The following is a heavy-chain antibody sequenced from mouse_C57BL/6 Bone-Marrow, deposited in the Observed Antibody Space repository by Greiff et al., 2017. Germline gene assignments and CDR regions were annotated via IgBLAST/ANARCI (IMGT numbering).Heavy chain of an antibody. V-gene: IGHV1-50*01. J-gene: IGHJ3*01. CDR3: ASEVYYGLSY. Sequence: QVHVKQPGAELVKPGASVKLSCKASGYTFTSYWMQWVKQRPGQGLEWIGEIDPSDSYTNYNQKFKGKATLTVDTSSSTAYMQLSSLTSEDSAVYYCASEVYYGLSYWGQGTLVTVSA. CDR1: GYTFTSYW. CDR2: IDPSDSYT. D-gene: IGHD2-1*01.